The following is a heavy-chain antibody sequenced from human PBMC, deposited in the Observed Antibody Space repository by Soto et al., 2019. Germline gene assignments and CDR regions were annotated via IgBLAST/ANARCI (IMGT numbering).Heavy chain of an antibody. CDR1: GFTFSSYG. V-gene: IGHV3-30*03. CDR2: ISYDGSVK. J-gene: IGHJ4*02. CDR3: AGEVASGY. D-gene: IGHD2-21*01. Sequence: QVQLVESGGDVVQPGRSLRLSCAASGFTFSSYGMHWVRQAPGKGLEWVAVISYDGSVKDYADSVKGRFTISRDNSKNTLYLQMNSLRAEDTAAYYCAGEVASGYWGQGTLVTVSS.